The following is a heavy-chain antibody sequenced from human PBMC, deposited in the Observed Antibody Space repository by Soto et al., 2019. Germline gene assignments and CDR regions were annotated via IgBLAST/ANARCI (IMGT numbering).Heavy chain of an antibody. D-gene: IGHD3-10*01. V-gene: IGHV2-70*01. CDR2: IDWDDDK. Sequence: SGPTLVNPTQTLTLTCTFSGFSLSTSGMCVSWIRQPPGEALEWLALIDWDDDKYYSTSLKTRLTISKDTSKNQVVLTMTNMDPVDTATYYCARIPGIYYGSGTPVYYYYGMDVWGQGTTVTVSS. J-gene: IGHJ6*02. CDR1: GFSLSTSGMC. CDR3: ARIPGIYYGSGTPVYYYYGMDV.